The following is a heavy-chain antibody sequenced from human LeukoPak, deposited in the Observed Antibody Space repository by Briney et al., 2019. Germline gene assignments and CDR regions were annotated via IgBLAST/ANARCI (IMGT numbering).Heavy chain of an antibody. CDR3: ARGITMIVVVPGY. CDR1: GFTVSSNY. CDR2: IYSGGST. J-gene: IGHJ1*01. V-gene: IGHV3-53*01. Sequence: GGSLRLSCAASGFTVSSNYMSWVRQAPGKGPEWVSVIYSGGSTYYADSVKGRFTISRDNSKNTLYLQMNSLRAEDTAVYYCARGITMIVVVPGYWGQGTLVTVSS. D-gene: IGHD3-22*01.